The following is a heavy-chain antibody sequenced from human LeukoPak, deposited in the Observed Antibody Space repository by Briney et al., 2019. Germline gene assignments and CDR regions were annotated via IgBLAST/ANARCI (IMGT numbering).Heavy chain of an antibody. D-gene: IGHD5-18*01. V-gene: IGHV1-69*13. CDR3: ARDTAMVTSSFDI. Sequence: SVKVSCKASGGTFSSYAISWVRQAPGQGLEWMGGIIPIFGTANYAQKFQGRVAITADESTSTAYIELSSLRSEDTAVYYCARDTAMVTSSFDIWGQGTMVTVSS. J-gene: IGHJ3*02. CDR1: GGTFSSYA. CDR2: IIPIFGTA.